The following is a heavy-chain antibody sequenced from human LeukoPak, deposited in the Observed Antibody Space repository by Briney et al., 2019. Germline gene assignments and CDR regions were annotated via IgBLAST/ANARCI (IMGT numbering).Heavy chain of an antibody. Sequence: SETLSLTCTVSGGSISTSNYWGWIRQPPGKGLEWIGNIFYSGSTYYSPSLKSRVTISLDTSRNQFSLKLNSVTAADTAVYYCAKSNGYGLVDIWGQGTMVTVSS. CDR3: AKSNGYGLVDI. V-gene: IGHV4-39*07. CDR1: GGSISTSNY. D-gene: IGHD3-10*01. CDR2: IFYSGST. J-gene: IGHJ3*02.